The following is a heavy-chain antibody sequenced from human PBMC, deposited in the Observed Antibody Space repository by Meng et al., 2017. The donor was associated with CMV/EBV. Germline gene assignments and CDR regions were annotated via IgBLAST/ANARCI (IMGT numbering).Heavy chain of an antibody. D-gene: IGHD2-2*01. J-gene: IGHJ4*02. CDR2: ISSSSSYI. Sequence: GESLKIPFAASGFTFSSYSMNWVRQAPGKGLEWVSSISSSSSYIYYADSVKGRFTISRDNAKNSLYLQMNSLRAEDTAVYYCARDMVVPATASYYFDYWGQGTLVTVSS. V-gene: IGHV3-21*01. CDR3: ARDMVVPATASYYFDY. CDR1: GFTFSSYS.